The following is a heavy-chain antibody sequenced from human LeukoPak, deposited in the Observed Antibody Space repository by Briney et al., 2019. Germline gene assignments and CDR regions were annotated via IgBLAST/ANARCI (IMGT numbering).Heavy chain of an antibody. D-gene: IGHD3-3*01. CDR2: ISSSGSTI. CDR1: GFTFSSYE. Sequence: GGSLRLSCAASGFTFSSYEMNWVRQAPGKGLEWVSYISSSGSTIYYADSVKGRFTISRDNAKNSLYLQMNSLRAEDTAVYYCAKDSVNFGVITLPDYWGQGTLVTVSS. CDR3: AKDSVNFGVITLPDY. J-gene: IGHJ4*02. V-gene: IGHV3-48*03.